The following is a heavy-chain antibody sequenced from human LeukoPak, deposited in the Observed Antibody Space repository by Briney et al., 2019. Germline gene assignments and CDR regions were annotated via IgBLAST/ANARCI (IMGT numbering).Heavy chain of an antibody. Sequence: PSETLSLTCAVYGGSFSGYYWSWIRQPPGKGLEWIGEINHSGSTNYNPSLKSRVTISVDTSKNQFSLKLSSVTAADTAVYYCARGLTYYYGSGSYLTPFQHWGQGTLVTVSS. J-gene: IGHJ1*01. CDR1: GGSFSGYY. V-gene: IGHV4-34*01. CDR2: INHSGST. CDR3: ARGLTYYYGSGSYLTPFQH. D-gene: IGHD3-10*01.